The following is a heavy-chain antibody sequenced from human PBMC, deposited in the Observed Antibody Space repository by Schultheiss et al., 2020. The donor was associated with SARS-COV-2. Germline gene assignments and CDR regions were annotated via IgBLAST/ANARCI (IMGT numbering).Heavy chain of an antibody. Sequence: GESLKISCKGSGYSFTSYWISWVRQMPGKGLEWMGRIDPSDSYTNYSPSFQGHVTISADKSISTAYLQWSSLKASDTAMYYCAGFYCSGGSCYSDWYFDLWGRGTLVTVSS. V-gene: IGHV5-10-1*01. CDR3: AGFYCSGGSCYSDWYFDL. J-gene: IGHJ2*01. CDR2: IDPSDSYT. D-gene: IGHD2-15*01. CDR1: GYSFTSYW.